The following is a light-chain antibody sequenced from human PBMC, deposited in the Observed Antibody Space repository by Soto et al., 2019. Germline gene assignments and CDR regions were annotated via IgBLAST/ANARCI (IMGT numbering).Light chain of an antibody. CDR1: QSVSSY. CDR3: QQRSNWPPLT. V-gene: IGKV3-11*01. J-gene: IGKJ4*01. CDR2: DAS. Sequence: EIVLTQSPATLSLSPGVRATLSCRASQSVSSYLAWYQPKPGQAPRLLIYDASNRATGIPARFSGSGSVTDFTLTISSLEPEDFAVYYCQQRSNWPPLTFGGGTKVEIK.